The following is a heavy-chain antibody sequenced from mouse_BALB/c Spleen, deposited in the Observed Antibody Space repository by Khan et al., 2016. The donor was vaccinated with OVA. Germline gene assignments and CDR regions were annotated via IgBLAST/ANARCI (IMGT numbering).Heavy chain of an antibody. D-gene: IGHD2-13*01. J-gene: IGHJ3*01. CDR1: GFTFSDYY. CDR3: IRGYYGDPFAY. V-gene: IGHV5-4*02. Sequence: EVELVESGGGLVKPGGSLKLSCEASGFTFSDYYMYWVRQTPEKRLEWVATISDVGSYIYYLDNVKGRVTISRDNAKNNLYLQMNSLTSEDTARYYCIRGYYGDPFAYWGHGTLVTVSA. CDR2: ISDVGSYI.